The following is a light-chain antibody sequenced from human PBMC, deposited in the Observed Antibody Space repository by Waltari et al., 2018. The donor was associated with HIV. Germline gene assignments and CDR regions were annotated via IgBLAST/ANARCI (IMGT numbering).Light chain of an antibody. CDR1: ALQSRY. CDR2: QDG. V-gene: IGLV3-1*01. CDR3: QAWDNDYVV. Sequence: SYELTQPPSVSVSPGQTASIACSGDALQSRYVSWYQKRPGQSPVLVVFQDGKRPSGIPERFSGSNSGNTATLTISGTQTTDEGDFYCQAWDNDYVVFGGGTKLTVL. J-gene: IGLJ2*01.